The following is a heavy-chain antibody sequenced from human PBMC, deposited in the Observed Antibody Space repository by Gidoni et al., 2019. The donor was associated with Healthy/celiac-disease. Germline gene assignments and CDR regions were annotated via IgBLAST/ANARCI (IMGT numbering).Heavy chain of an antibody. CDR2: IYSGGST. Sequence: EVQLVESGGGLVQPGWSLRLSCSASGFTVSSNYMSWVRQAPGKGLEWVSVIYSGGSTYYADSVKGRFTISRDNSKNTLYLQMNSLRAEDTAVYYCASPSVVVVAADYYYYGMDVWGQGTTVTVSS. D-gene: IGHD2-15*01. J-gene: IGHJ6*02. V-gene: IGHV3-66*02. CDR1: GFTVSSNY. CDR3: ASPSVVVVAADYYYYGMDV.